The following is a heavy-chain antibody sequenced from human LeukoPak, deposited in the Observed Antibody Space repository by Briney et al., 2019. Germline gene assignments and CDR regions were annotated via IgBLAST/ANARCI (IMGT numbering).Heavy chain of an antibody. D-gene: IGHD4-17*01. CDR2: ISGSGVSGVIT. V-gene: IGHV3-23*01. CDR1: GFSFSTYA. CDR3: AKDIRLGDYGDYRNAFDI. Sequence: PGGSLRLSCAASGFSFSTYAMSWVRQAPGKGLEWVSAISGSGVSGVITNYADSVKGRFTISRDNSKNTLYLQMNSLRAEDTALYYCAKDIRLGDYGDYRNAFDIWGQGTMVTVSS. J-gene: IGHJ3*02.